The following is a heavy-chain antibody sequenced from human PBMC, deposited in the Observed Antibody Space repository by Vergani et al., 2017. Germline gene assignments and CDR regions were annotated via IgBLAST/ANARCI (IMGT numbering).Heavy chain of an antibody. D-gene: IGHD6-19*01. V-gene: IGHV4-34*01. J-gene: IGHJ6*02. CDR1: GGSFSGYY. CDR3: ARDGYSSGWAYYYYGMDV. Sequence: QVQLQQWGAGLLKPSETLFLTCAVYGGSFSGYYWSWIRQPPGKGLEWIGEINHSGSTNYNPSLKSRVTISVDTSKNQFSLKLSSVTAADTAVYYCARDGYSSGWAYYYYGMDVWGQGTTVTVSS. CDR2: INHSGST.